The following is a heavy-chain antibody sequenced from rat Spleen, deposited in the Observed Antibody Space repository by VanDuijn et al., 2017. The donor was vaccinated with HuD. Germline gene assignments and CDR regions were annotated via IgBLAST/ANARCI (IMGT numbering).Heavy chain of an antibody. Sequence: EVKLVESGGGLVQPGRSLKLSCAASGFDFSDYWMGWVRQAPGKGLEWIGDINKDSTTINYTPSLKDKFTISRDNVQNTLYLQMSKLGSEDTAIYYCARADSYRFAYWGQGSLVTVSS. J-gene: IGHJ3*01. D-gene: IGHD1-1*01. V-gene: IGHV4-2*01. CDR3: ARADSYRFAY. CDR2: INKDSTTI. CDR1: GFDFSDYW.